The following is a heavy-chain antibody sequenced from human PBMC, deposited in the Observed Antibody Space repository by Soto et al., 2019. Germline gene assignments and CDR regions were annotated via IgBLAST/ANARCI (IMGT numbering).Heavy chain of an antibody. Sequence: EVQLVESGGGLVQPGGSLRLSCAASGFTISSHWMHWVRQAPGKGLVWVSRINSDGSSTSYADSVKGRFIISRDKAKNTLYLQMNSLRAEDRAVYYCARSYSGTHGCFDPWGQGTLVTVSS. J-gene: IGHJ5*02. CDR1: GFTISSHW. CDR3: ARSYSGTHGCFDP. D-gene: IGHD1-26*01. V-gene: IGHV3-74*01. CDR2: INSDGSST.